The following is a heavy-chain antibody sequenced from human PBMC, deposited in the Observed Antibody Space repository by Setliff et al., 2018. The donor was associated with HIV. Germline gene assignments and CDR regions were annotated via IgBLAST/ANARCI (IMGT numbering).Heavy chain of an antibody. CDR3: ASARSSDNYDDAFDI. CDR1: GGSISNYY. CDR2: IQTSGRT. D-gene: IGHD3-3*01. Sequence: PSETLSLTCTVSGGSISNYYWSWIRQPAGKGLEWIGRIQTSGRTNNNPSLKSRVTMSVDTSKNRFSLQLSSVTAADTALYYCASARSSDNYDDAFDIWGQGTMVTVSS. J-gene: IGHJ3*02. V-gene: IGHV4-4*07.